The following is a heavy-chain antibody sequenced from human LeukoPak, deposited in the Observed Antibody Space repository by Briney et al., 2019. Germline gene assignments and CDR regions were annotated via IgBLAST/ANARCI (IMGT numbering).Heavy chain of an antibody. CDR3: AKHVVGIEGYFDY. Sequence: GSLRLSCAASGITFSRYAMSWVRQAPGKGLEWVSAISGSGGSTYYADSVKGRFTISRDNSKNTLYLQMNSLRAEDTAVYYCAKHVVGIEGYFDYWGQGTLVTVSS. CDR2: ISGSGGST. J-gene: IGHJ4*02. D-gene: IGHD1-26*01. V-gene: IGHV3-23*01. CDR1: GITFSRYA.